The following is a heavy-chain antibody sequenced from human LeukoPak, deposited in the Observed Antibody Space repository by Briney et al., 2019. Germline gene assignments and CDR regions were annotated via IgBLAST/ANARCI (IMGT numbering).Heavy chain of an antibody. J-gene: IGHJ4*02. CDR1: GFTFSSYG. CDR3: ARGKYDRSGHPLLGFDY. V-gene: IGHV3-7*01. D-gene: IGHD3-22*01. Sequence: GGSLRLSCAASGFTFSSYGMSWVRQAPGKGLEWVANIKQDGSEKKYVDSVKGRFTISRDNAKKSLYLQMNSLRAEDTAVYYCARGKYDRSGHPLLGFDYWGQGTLVTVSS. CDR2: IKQDGSEK.